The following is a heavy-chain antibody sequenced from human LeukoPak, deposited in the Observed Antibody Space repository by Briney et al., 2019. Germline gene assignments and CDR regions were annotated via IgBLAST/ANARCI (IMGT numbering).Heavy chain of an antibody. Sequence: GGSLRLSCAASGFTLSSYAMSWVRQAPGKGLEWVSAISSSGGDTYYADSVKGRFTMSRDKAKDTLYLQMNSLRAEDTAVYYCAKDLKAVLFAYFDYWGQGTLVTVSS. CDR2: ISSSGGDT. CDR3: AKDLKAVLFAYFDY. V-gene: IGHV3-23*01. J-gene: IGHJ4*02. D-gene: IGHD3-16*01. CDR1: GFTLSSYA.